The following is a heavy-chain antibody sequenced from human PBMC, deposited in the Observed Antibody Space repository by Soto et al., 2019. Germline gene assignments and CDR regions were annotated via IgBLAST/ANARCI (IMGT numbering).Heavy chain of an antibody. CDR3: ARGSAAGRLLYYYYGMDV. D-gene: IGHD6-13*01. CDR1: GGTFSSYA. V-gene: IGHV1-69*13. Sequence: ASVKVSCKASGGTFSSYAISWVRQAPGQGLEWMGGIIPIFGTANYAQKFQGRVTITADESTSTAYMELSSLRSEDTAVYYCARGSAAGRLLYYYYGMDVWGQGTTVTVSS. CDR2: IIPIFGTA. J-gene: IGHJ6*02.